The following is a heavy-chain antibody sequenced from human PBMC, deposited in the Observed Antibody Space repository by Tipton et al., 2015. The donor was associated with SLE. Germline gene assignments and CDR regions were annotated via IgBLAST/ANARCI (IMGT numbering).Heavy chain of an antibody. D-gene: IGHD6-19*01. CDR1: GGSISSSSYY. CDR3: ARHDSGWFGWFDP. V-gene: IGHV4-39*01. CDR2: IYYSGST. Sequence: TLSLTCTVSGGSISSSSYYWDWIRQPPGKGLEWIGSIYYSGSTYYNPSLKSRVTISVDTSKNQFSLKLSSVTAADTAVYYCARHDSGWFGWFDPWGQGTLVTVSS. J-gene: IGHJ5*02.